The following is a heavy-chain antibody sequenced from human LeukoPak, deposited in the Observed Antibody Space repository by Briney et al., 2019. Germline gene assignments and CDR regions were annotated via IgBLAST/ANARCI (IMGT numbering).Heavy chain of an antibody. CDR2: ISYDGSNK. J-gene: IGHJ4*02. CDR1: GFTFSSYG. CDR3: AKENIVATHFDY. D-gene: IGHD5-12*01. V-gene: IGHV3-30*18. Sequence: PGGSLRLSCAASGFTFSSYGMHWVRQAPGKGLEWVAVISYDGSNKYYADSVKGRFTISRDSSKNTLYLQMNSLRAEDTAVYYCAKENIVATHFDYWGQGTLVTVSS.